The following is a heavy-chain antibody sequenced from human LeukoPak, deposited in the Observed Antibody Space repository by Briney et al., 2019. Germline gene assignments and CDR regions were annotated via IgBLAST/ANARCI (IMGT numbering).Heavy chain of an antibody. Sequence: PGGSLRLSCAASGFTFSSYGMHWVRQAPGKGLEWVANIKQDGSEKYYVDSVKGRFTISRDNAKNSLYLQMNSLRAEDTALYYCAKDSMVRGVLYPTYFDYWGQGTLVTVSS. J-gene: IGHJ4*02. D-gene: IGHD3-10*01. CDR2: IKQDGSEK. CDR1: GFTFSSYG. V-gene: IGHV3-7*01. CDR3: AKDSMVRGVLYPTYFDY.